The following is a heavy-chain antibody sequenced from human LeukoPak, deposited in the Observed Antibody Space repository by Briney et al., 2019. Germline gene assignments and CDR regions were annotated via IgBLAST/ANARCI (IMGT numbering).Heavy chain of an antibody. Sequence: SETLSITCTVPGGSISSFYWNWIRQPPGKALESVGHVFYSGNTNYNPSLGSRVTISEDTSKNQFSLNLNSLTAADTAVYYCARGLPGRDAFDVWGQGTVVTVSS. CDR2: VFYSGNT. V-gene: IGHV4-59*13. D-gene: IGHD3-16*01. CDR3: ARGLPGRDAFDV. CDR1: GGSISSFY. J-gene: IGHJ3*01.